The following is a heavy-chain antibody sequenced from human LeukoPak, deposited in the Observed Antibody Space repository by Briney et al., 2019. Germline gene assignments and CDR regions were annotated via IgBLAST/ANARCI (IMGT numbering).Heavy chain of an antibody. CDR3: ARGGAWAYYFDY. Sequence: PSETLSLTCTVSGGSISSYYWSWIRQPPGKGLEWIGQIYYSGTTYYNPSLKSRVTISIDTSKNQFSLRPSPVTAADTAVYFCARGGAWAYYFDYWGQGTLVTVSS. CDR2: IYYSGTT. CDR1: GGSISSYY. V-gene: IGHV4-59*01. D-gene: IGHD3-16*01. J-gene: IGHJ4*02.